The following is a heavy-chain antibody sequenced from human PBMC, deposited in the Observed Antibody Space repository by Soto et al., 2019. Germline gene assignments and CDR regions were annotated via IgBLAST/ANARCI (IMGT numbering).Heavy chain of an antibody. J-gene: IGHJ4*01. V-gene: IGHV4-39*01. Sequence: PSETLSLSCTVSGGSFSSSSHYWVWIRQPPGKGLEWVGSIYYDGRTYYNASLKSRVTISVDTSKNQFSLKVNSVTVADTAVYYCARRSHTNWPAYWGHGTQVTVS. CDR2: IYYDGRT. CDR1: GGSFSSSSHY. CDR3: ARRSHTNWPAY. D-gene: IGHD2-8*01.